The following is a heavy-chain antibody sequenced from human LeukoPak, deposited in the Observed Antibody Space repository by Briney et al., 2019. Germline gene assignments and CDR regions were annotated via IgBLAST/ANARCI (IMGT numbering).Heavy chain of an antibody. CDR3: AKAGYGDYVNWFDP. CDR2: ISGSGGST. J-gene: IGHJ5*02. D-gene: IGHD4-17*01. CDR1: GFTFSSYA. Sequence: GGSLRLSCAASGFTFSSYAMSWVRQAPGKGLEWVSAISGSGGSTYYADSVKGRFTISRDNSKNTLYLQMNSLRAEDTAVCYCAKAGYGDYVNWFDPWGQGTLVTVSS. V-gene: IGHV3-23*01.